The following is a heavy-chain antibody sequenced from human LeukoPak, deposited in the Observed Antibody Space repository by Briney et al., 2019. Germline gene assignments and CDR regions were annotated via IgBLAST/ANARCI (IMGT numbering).Heavy chain of an antibody. Sequence: GGSLRLSCAASGFTVSSNYMSWVRQAPGKGLEWVSVIYSGGSTYYADSVKGRFTISRDNSKNTLYLQMNSLRAEDTAVYYCARHTVTTRTLNFDYWGQGTLVTVSS. CDR2: IYSGGST. J-gene: IGHJ4*02. CDR1: GFTVSSNY. CDR3: ARHTVTTRTLNFDY. V-gene: IGHV3-53*01. D-gene: IGHD4-17*01.